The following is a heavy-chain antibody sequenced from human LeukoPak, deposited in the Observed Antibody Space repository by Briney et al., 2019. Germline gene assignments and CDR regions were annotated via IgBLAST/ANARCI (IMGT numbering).Heavy chain of an antibody. Sequence: SVKVSCKASGGTFSSYAISWVRQAPGQGLEWMGGIIPIFGTANYAQKFQGRVTITADESTSTAYMELSSLRSEDTAVYYCARVGSLAAAGTVVDYWGQGTLVTVSS. V-gene: IGHV1-69*13. CDR1: GGTFSSYA. J-gene: IGHJ4*02. D-gene: IGHD6-13*01. CDR2: IIPIFGTA. CDR3: ARVGSLAAAGTVVDY.